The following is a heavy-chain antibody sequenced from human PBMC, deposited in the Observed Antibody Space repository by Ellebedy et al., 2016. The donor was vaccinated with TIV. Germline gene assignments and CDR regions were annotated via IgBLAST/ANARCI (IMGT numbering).Heavy chain of an antibody. Sequence: PGGSLRLSCAASGFTSDDYAMHWVRHVPGTGLEWVSGISWNSDRIGYADSVRGRFTISRDNAKNSLYLQMNSLIAEDTALYYCVKEHYYGSGSYNRVDYWGRGTLVIVSS. D-gene: IGHD3-10*01. CDR2: ISWNSDRI. CDR1: GFTSDDYA. V-gene: IGHV3-9*02. J-gene: IGHJ4*02. CDR3: VKEHYYGSGSYNRVDY.